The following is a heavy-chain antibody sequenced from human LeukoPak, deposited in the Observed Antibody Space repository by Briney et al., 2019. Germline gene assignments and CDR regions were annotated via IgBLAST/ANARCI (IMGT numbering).Heavy chain of an antibody. D-gene: IGHD4-23*01. CDR3: ARDPMATLDY. J-gene: IGHJ4*02. Sequence: PGGSLRLSCAASGFTFSGYWMSWVRQAPGKGLEWVANIKQDGSEKYYVDSAKGRFTISRDNAKNSLYLQMNSLRAEDTAVYYCARDPMATLDYWGQGTLVTVSS. V-gene: IGHV3-7*01. CDR2: IKQDGSEK. CDR1: GFTFSGYW.